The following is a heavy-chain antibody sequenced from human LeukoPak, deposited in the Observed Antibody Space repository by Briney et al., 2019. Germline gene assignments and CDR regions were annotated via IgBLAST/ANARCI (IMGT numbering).Heavy chain of an antibody. CDR2: MNSDGSSI. V-gene: IGHV3-74*01. CDR3: ARVAGGCSTTNCLFDY. D-gene: IGHD2-2*01. Sequence: GGSLRHSCAASGFTFGRYWMHWVRQASGKGLEWVSRMNSDGSSISYADSVKGRFTISRDNAKNTLYLQMNSLRVEDTAVYYCARVAGGCSTTNCLFDYWGQGTLVTVSS. CDR1: GFTFGRYW. J-gene: IGHJ4*02.